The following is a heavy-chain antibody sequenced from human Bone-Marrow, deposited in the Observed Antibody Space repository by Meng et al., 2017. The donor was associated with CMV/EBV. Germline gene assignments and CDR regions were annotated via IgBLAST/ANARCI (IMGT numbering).Heavy chain of an antibody. J-gene: IGHJ6*02. D-gene: IGHD3-10*01. V-gene: IGHV3-21*01. CDR3: AKAGITMVRGVTGYGMDV. CDR1: GFTFSSYS. CDR2: ISSSSYI. Sequence: GESLKISCAASGFTFSSYSMNWVRQAPGKGLEWVSSISSSSYIYYADSVKGRFTISRDNAKNSLYLQMNSLRAEDTAVYYCAKAGITMVRGVTGYGMDVWGQGTTVTVYS.